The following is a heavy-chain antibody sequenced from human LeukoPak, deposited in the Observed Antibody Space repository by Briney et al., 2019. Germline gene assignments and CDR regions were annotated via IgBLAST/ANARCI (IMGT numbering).Heavy chain of an antibody. V-gene: IGHV4-39*01. D-gene: IGHD3/OR15-3a*01. CDR1: GVSISSSNSY. Sequence: PSETLSLTCTVSGVSISSSNSYWGWIRQPPGKGLEWIGSIYYSGNTYNNASRKSQVSISIGTAKPQFSLRLTSVTAADTAVYYCARQTGSGLFILPGGQGTLVTVSS. CDR3: ARQTGSGLFILP. CDR2: IYYSGNT. J-gene: IGHJ4*02.